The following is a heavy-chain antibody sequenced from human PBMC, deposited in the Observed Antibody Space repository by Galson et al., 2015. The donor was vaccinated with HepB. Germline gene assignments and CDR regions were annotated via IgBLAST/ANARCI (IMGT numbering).Heavy chain of an antibody. CDR1: GGTFSSYA. J-gene: IGHJ6*03. CDR3: ARGVLLSSGWYGEYYYYMDV. CDR2: IIPIFGTA. D-gene: IGHD6-19*01. V-gene: IGHV1-69*13. Sequence: SVKVSCKASGGTFSSYAISWVRQAPGQGLEWMGGIIPIFGTANYAQKFQGRVTITADESTSTAYMELSSLRSEDTAVYYCARGVLLSSGWYGEYYYYMDVWGKGTTVTVSS.